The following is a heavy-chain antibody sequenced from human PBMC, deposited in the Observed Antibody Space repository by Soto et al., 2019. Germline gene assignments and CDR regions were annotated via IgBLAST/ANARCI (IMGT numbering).Heavy chain of an antibody. Sequence: QVQLQESGPGLVKPSETLSLTCTVSGASISSYYWSWIRQPAGKGLEWIGRFSTTGSTNYNPSLKSRVTVSVDTSKNQFSLKLNSVTAAETAVYFCARGAYGSGTSPHWFDPWGQGTLVTVSS. CDR1: GASISSYY. J-gene: IGHJ5*02. CDR3: ARGAYGSGTSPHWFDP. V-gene: IGHV4-4*07. D-gene: IGHD3-10*01. CDR2: FSTTGST.